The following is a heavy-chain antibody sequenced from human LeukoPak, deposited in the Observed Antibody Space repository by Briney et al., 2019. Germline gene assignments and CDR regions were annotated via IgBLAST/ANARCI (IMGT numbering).Heavy chain of an antibody. CDR3: ARGSTYYYDSSGYHFDY. Sequence: ASVKVSCKASGYTFSSYGISWVRQAPGQGLEWMGWISAYNGNTNYAQKLQGRVTMTTDTSTSTAYMELRSLRSDDTAVYYCARGSTYYYDSSGYHFDYWGQGTLVTVSS. J-gene: IGHJ4*02. D-gene: IGHD3-22*01. CDR2: ISAYNGNT. CDR1: GYTFSSYG. V-gene: IGHV1-18*01.